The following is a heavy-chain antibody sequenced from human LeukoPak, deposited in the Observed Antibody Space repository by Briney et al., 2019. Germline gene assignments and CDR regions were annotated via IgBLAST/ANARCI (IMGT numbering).Heavy chain of an antibody. CDR1: GFTFSSYS. Sequence: GGSLRLSCAASGFTFSSYSMNWVRQAPGKGLEWVSSISSSSSYIYYADSVKGRFTIFRDNAKNSLYLQMNSLRAEDTAVYYCARDLSSTMVRGVIITVSDGMDVWGQGTTVTVSS. CDR3: ARDLSSTMVRGVIITVSDGMDV. CDR2: ISSSSSYI. J-gene: IGHJ6*02. D-gene: IGHD3-10*01. V-gene: IGHV3-21*01.